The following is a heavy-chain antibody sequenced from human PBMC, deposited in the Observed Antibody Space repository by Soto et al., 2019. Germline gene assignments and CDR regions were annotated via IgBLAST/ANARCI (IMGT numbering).Heavy chain of an antibody. J-gene: IGHJ6*02. D-gene: IGHD2-15*01. CDR1: GFTFQNNA. CDR3: ATRGYCLSYFCRGDFYAMDV. V-gene: IGHV3-23*01. Sequence: QLLESGGNLMQPGGSLRLSCVASGFTFQNNAMNWVRQAPGKGLEWVSSISMDGDRAYYPASVRGRFTISRDNSKNTMYLQMSSLRVEDTAIYYCATRGYCLSYFCRGDFYAMDVWGQGTTVTVSS. CDR2: ISMDGDRA.